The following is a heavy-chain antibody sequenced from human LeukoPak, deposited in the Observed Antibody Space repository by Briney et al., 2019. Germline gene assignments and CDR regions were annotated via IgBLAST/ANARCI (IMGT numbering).Heavy chain of an antibody. CDR2: IIPILGIA. CDR3: AKEDIVVVPAAINNWFDP. J-gene: IGHJ5*02. V-gene: IGHV1-69*04. CDR1: GGTFSSYA. Sequence: VASVKASCKASGGTFSSYAISWVRQAPGQGLEWMGRIIPILGIANYAQKFQGRVTITADKSTSTAYMELSSLRSEDTAVYYCAKEDIVVVPAAINNWFDPWGQGTLVTVSS. D-gene: IGHD2-2*02.